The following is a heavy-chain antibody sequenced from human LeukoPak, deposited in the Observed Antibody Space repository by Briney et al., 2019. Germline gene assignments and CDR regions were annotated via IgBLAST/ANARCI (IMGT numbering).Heavy chain of an antibody. CDR1: GGTFSSYA. CDR3: ARTTYDFWSGYYMGPSTLIFDY. CDR2: IIPIFGTA. Sequence: ASVKVSCKASGGTFSSYAISWVRQAPGQGLEWMGGIIPIFGTANYAQKFQGRVTITTDESTSTAYMELSSLRSEVTAVYYCARTTYDFWSGYYMGPSTLIFDYWGQGTLVTVSS. V-gene: IGHV1-69*05. J-gene: IGHJ4*02. D-gene: IGHD3-3*01.